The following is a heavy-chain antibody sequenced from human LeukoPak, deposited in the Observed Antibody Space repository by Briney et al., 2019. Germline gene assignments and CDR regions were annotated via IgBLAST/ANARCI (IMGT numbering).Heavy chain of an antibody. V-gene: IGHV4-39*01. CDR3: ARHRMYYYDSSGRSVADAFDI. Sequence: SETLSLTCTVSGGSISSSRYYWGWIRQPPGKGLEWIGSIYYSGSTYYNPSLKGRVTISVDTSKNQFSLKLSSATAADTAVYYCARHRMYYYDSSGRSVADAFDIWGQGTMVTVSS. CDR2: IYYSGST. D-gene: IGHD3-22*01. CDR1: GGSISSSRYY. J-gene: IGHJ3*02.